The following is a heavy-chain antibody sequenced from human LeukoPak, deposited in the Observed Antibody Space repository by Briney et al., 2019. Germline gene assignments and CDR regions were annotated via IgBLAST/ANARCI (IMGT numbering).Heavy chain of an antibody. CDR2: INPNSGGT. J-gene: IGHJ4*02. Sequence: GASVKVSCKASGYTFTGYYMHWVRQAPGQGLEWMGWINPNSGGTNYAQKFQGRVTMTRDTSISTAYMELSRLRSDDTAVYYCARGPPLRYFDWLLCTFDYWGQGTLVTVSS. V-gene: IGHV1-2*02. CDR3: ARGPPLRYFDWLLCTFDY. CDR1: GYTFTGYY. D-gene: IGHD3-9*01.